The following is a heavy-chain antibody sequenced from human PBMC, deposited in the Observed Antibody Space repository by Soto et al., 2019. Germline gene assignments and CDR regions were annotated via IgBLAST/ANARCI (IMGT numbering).Heavy chain of an antibody. V-gene: IGHV4-34*01. CDR2: INHSGST. J-gene: IGHJ5*02. Sequence: SETLSLTCAVYGGSFSGYYWNWIRQPPGKGLEWIGEINHSGSTNYNPSLRSRVTISVDTSKNQFSLKLSSVTAADTAVYYCARGPPTFSPKKNWFDPWGQGTLVTVSS. CDR1: GGSFSGYY. CDR3: ARGPPTFSPKKNWFDP.